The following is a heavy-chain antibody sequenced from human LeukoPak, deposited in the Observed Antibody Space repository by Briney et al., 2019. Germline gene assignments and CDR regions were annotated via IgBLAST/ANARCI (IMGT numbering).Heavy chain of an antibody. Sequence: PSETLSLTCTVSGGSISSSSYYWGWIRQPPGKGLEWIGSIYYSGSTYYNPSLKSRVTISVDTSKNQFSLKLSSVAAADTAVYYCAREGLAKTDYWGQGTLVTVSS. CDR3: AREGLAKTDY. D-gene: IGHD6-6*01. J-gene: IGHJ4*02. V-gene: IGHV4-39*07. CDR2: IYYSGST. CDR1: GGSISSSSYY.